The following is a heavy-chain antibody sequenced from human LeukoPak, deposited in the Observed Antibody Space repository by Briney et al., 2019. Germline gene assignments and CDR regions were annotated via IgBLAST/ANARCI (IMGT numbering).Heavy chain of an antibody. Sequence: GGSLRLSCTAFGFTFGDYGMSWFRQAPGKGLEWIGFIRSKAYGGATEYAAPVKGRFTISRDDSKSIAYLQVSSLRTEDTAVYYCTRWYYGSGTYYSALGYWGQGTLVTVSS. J-gene: IGHJ4*02. CDR2: IRSKAYGGAT. D-gene: IGHD3-10*01. V-gene: IGHV3-49*03. CDR3: TRWYYGSGTYYSALGY. CDR1: GFTFGDYG.